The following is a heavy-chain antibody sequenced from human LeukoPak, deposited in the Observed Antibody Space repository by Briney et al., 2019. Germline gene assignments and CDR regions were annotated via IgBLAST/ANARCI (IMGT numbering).Heavy chain of an antibody. CDR2: TYYRSKWYN. CDR1: GDSVSSNSVA. D-gene: IGHD6-13*01. Sequence: SQTLSLTCAISGDSVSSNSVAWNWIRQSPSRGLEWLGRTYYRSKWYNDYAVSVKSRITINPDTSKNQFSLQLNSVTPEDTAVYYCARTPAAEGVWVDYWGQGTLVTVSS. V-gene: IGHV6-1*01. CDR3: ARTPAAEGVWVDY. J-gene: IGHJ4*02.